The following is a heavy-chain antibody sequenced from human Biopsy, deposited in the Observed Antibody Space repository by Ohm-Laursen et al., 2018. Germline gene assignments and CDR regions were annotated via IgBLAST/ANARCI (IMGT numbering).Heavy chain of an antibody. V-gene: IGHV3-11*01. Sequence: SLRLSCAASGFLVSDYSMTWVRQAPGKGLEWVSSISGSRFIMYYSDSVSGRFTISSDYAKSIMSLQMSGLRVDDTDIYYCARGGGPDFGGYSVSWGQGTLVTVSP. D-gene: IGHD1-26*01. CDR3: ARGGGPDFGGYSVS. J-gene: IGHJ5*02. CDR1: GFLVSDYS. CDR2: ISGSRFIM.